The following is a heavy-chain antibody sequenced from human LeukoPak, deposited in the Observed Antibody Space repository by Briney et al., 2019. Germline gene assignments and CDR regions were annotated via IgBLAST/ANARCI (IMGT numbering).Heavy chain of an antibody. D-gene: IGHD2-2*02. CDR2: IYTSGST. J-gene: IGHJ5*02. V-gene: IGHV4-61*02. CDR3: ARDNPYCSSTSCYSEWFDP. CDR1: GGSISSGSYY. Sequence: SQTLSLTCTVSGGSISSGSYYWSWIRQPAGKALAWIGRIYTSGSTNYNPSLKSRVTISVDTSKNQFSLKLSSVTAADTAVYYCARDNPYCSSTSCYSEWFDPWGQGTLVTVSS.